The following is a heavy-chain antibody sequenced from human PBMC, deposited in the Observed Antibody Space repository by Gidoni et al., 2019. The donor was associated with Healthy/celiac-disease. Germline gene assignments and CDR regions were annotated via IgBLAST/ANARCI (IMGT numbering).Heavy chain of an antibody. J-gene: IGHJ6*03. CDR2: IWYDGSNK. V-gene: IGHV3-33*01. Sequence: QVQLVESGGGVVQPGRSLRLSCAASGFPFSSYGMHWVRQAPGKGLEGVAVIWYDGSNKYYADSVKGRFTISRDNSKNTLYLQMNSLRAEDTAVYYCARDGSGYYYYCMDVWGKGTTVTVSS. CDR1: GFPFSSYG. CDR3: ARDGSGYYYYCMDV. D-gene: IGHD3-10*01.